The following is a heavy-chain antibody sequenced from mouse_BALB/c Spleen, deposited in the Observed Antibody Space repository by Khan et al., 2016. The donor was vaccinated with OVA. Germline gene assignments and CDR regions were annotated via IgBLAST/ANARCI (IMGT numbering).Heavy chain of an antibody. J-gene: IGHJ3*01. CDR2: IWWDDVK. CDR3: ARPVYFRSSSWFAY. CDR1: VFSLSTSGMG. V-gene: IGHV8-12*01. Sequence: QVTLKESGPGLLQPSQTLSLTCSFSVFSLSTSGMGVGWIRQPSGKGLVWWAHIWWDDVKRYNPSLKSRLTISKDTSRSQVLLKIASVDTVDTATDFGARPVYFRSSSWFAYWGQGTLVTVSA. D-gene: IGHD1-1*01.